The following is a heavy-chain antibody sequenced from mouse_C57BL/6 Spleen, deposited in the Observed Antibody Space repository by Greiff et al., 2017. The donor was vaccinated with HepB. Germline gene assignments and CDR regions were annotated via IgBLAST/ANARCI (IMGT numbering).Heavy chain of an antibody. CDR3: ARNDGYYDRPFAY. D-gene: IGHD2-3*01. V-gene: IGHV1-62-2*01. Sequence: QVQLQQSGAELVKPGASVKLSCKASGYTLTEYTIHWVKQRSGQGLEWIGWFYPGSGSIKYNEKFKDKATLTADKSSSTAYMQLSSLTSEDSAVSFCARNDGYYDRPFAYWGQGTLVTVSA. J-gene: IGHJ3*01. CDR2: FYPGSGSI. CDR1: GYTLTEYT.